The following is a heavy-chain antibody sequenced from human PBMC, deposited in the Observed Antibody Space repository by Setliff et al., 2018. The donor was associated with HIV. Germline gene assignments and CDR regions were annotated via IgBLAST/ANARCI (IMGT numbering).Heavy chain of an antibody. CDR1: GGSVSGHY. Sequence: ETLSLTCAVYGGSVSGHYWGWFRQPPGKGLEWIGEITPSGDTNYIPSLKSRVTMSLDTSKNQFSLNLNSVTAADTAVYYCSNWNTTVDADSWGQGTLVTVSS. CDR2: ITPSGDT. V-gene: IGHV4-34*01. J-gene: IGHJ4*02. D-gene: IGHD1-1*01. CDR3: SNWNTTVDADS.